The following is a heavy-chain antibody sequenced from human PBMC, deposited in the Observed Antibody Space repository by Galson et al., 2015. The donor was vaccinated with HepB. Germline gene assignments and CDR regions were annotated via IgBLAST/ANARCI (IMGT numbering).Heavy chain of an antibody. CDR1: TSSFRTYH. CDR3: AMSSGSNHFYGMDL. Sequence: SLRLSCAASTSSFRTYHMNWVRQAPGKRLEWVSYIDSTSNYTNYADSVKGRFTISSDNAKNTLYRQMNSLSAKATAVFYCAMSSGSNHFYGMDLWRQGTTVTVS. CDR2: IDSTSNYT. J-gene: IGHJ6*02. D-gene: IGHD3-22*01. V-gene: IGHV3-21*06.